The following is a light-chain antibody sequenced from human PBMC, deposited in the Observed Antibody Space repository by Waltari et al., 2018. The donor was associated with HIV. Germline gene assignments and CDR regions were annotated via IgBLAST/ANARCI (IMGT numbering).Light chain of an antibody. J-gene: IGKJ4*01. CDR1: LSVFDSSNNKNF. CDR3: QQYYSTPLT. V-gene: IGKV4-1*01. CDR2: WAS. Sequence: DIVMTQSPDVLTMSLGERATITCNCSLSVFDSSNNKNFLAWYHQKVGQPPRLLIHWASTRESGVPDRFSGGGSGTQFSLTISSLLAEDVGIYYCQQYYSTPLTFGGGTVVDVK.